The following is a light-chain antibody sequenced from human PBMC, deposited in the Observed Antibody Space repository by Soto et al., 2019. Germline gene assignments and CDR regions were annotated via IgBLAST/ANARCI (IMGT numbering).Light chain of an antibody. CDR2: AAS. V-gene: IGKV3-20*01. CDR1: QRVTSNY. Sequence: EVVLTQSPGTVSLSPGERATLSCRASQRVTSNYLAWYQQKPGQAPRLLIYAASSRATGIPDRFSGSGSGTDFTLSISRLEPEDVAVYYCQQYGSSVTWTFGQGTKVEIK. J-gene: IGKJ1*01. CDR3: QQYGSSVTWT.